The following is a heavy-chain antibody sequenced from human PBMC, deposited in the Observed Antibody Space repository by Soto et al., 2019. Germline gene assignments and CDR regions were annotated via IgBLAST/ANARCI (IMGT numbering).Heavy chain of an antibody. CDR1: GMTISKYP. J-gene: IGHJ4*02. Sequence: EVQLSESGGGLVQPGGSLRLSCGASGMTISKYPMSWVRQAPGKGREWVSGISGSGDRTYYADSAKGRFTISKDISEYSLLLQVDRLGVDDTAIYFCVKDDGGSPSTPPLWGQGTLVTVSS. CDR2: ISGSGDRT. D-gene: IGHD3-10*01. V-gene: IGHV3-23*01. CDR3: VKDDGGSPSTPPL.